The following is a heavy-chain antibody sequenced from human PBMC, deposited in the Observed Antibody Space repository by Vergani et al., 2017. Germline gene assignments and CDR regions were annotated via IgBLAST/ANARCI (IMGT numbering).Heavy chain of an antibody. CDR1: GYTFTSYD. CDR2: MNPNSGNT. D-gene: IGHD2-2*01. Sequence: QVQLVQSGAEVKKPGASVKVSCKASGYTFTSYDINWVRQATGQGLEWMGWMNPNSGNTGYAQKFQGRVTMTRNTSISTAYMELSSLRSEDTAVYYCERAPIVPAANYYYYYMDVWGKGTTVTVSS. V-gene: IGHV1-8*01. J-gene: IGHJ6*03. CDR3: ERAPIVPAANYYYYYMDV.